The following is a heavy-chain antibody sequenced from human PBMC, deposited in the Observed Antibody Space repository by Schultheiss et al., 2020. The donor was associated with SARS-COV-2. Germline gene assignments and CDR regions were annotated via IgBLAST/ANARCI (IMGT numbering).Heavy chain of an antibody. CDR1: GFTFSSYS. D-gene: IGHD6-6*01. CDR3: ARIEYSSWFDP. J-gene: IGHJ5*02. V-gene: IGHV3-21*04. Sequence: GGSLRLSCAASGFTFSSYSMNWVRQAPGKGLEWVSSISSSSSYIYYADSVKGRFTISRDNSKNTLYLQMNSLRAEDTAVYYCARIEYSSWFDPWGQGTLVTVSS. CDR2: ISSSSSYI.